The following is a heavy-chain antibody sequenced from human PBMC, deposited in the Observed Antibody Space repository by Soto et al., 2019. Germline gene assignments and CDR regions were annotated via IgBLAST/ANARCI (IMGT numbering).Heavy chain of an antibody. CDR3: AKDQVVAATFGSLDY. CDR2: ISGSGGST. J-gene: IGHJ4*02. Sequence: PGGSLRLSCAASGFTFSSYAMSWVRQAPGKGLEWVSAISGSGGSTYYADSVKGRFTISRDNSKNTLYLQMNSLGAEDTAVYYCAKDQVVAATFGSLDYWGQGTLVTVPQ. V-gene: IGHV3-23*01. CDR1: GFTFSSYA. D-gene: IGHD2-15*01.